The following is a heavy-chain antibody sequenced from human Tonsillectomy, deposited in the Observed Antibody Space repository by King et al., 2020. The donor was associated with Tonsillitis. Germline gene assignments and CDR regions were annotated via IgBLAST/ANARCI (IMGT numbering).Heavy chain of an antibody. D-gene: IGHD3-10*01. CDR3: ARGDYCDSRRGYYAMDV. J-gene: IGHJ6*02. V-gene: IGHV4-34*01. Sequence: VQLQQWGAGLLKPSETLSLTCAVYGGSFSTYYWSWIRQPPGKGLEWIGEINHSGSTNYNPSHKSRVTISVDTSKNQFSLKLSSVTAADTAVFFCARGDYCDSRRGYYAMDVWGQGTTVTVSS. CDR2: INHSGST. CDR1: GGSFSTYY.